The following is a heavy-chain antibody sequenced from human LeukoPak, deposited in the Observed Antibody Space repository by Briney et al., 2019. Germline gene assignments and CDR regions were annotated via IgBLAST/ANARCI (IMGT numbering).Heavy chain of an antibody. J-gene: IGHJ6*03. D-gene: IGHD2-2*01. Sequence: GASVKVSCKASGYTFTSYGISWVRQAPGQGLEWMGWISAYNGNTNYAQKLQGRVTMTTDTSTSTAYMELRSLRSDDTAVYYCARDAPGCSSTSCYLGAYYYYMDVWGKGTTVTVSS. CDR2: ISAYNGNT. V-gene: IGHV1-18*01. CDR3: ARDAPGCSSTSCYLGAYYYYMDV. CDR1: GYTFTSYG.